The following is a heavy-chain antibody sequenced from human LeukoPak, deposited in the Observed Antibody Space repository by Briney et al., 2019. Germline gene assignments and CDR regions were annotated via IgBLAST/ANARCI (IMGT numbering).Heavy chain of an antibody. CDR3: ARALAYDSSAHGY. D-gene: IGHD3-22*01. V-gene: IGHV1-69*05. Sequence: ASVKVYCKASGSTLSSYAISWVRQAPGQGGEWMGRIIPIFGTANYAQKFQGRVTITTDESTCTAYMELSSLRSEDTAVYYCARALAYDSSAHGYWGQGTLVTVSS. J-gene: IGHJ4*02. CDR1: GSTLSSYA. CDR2: IIPIFGTA.